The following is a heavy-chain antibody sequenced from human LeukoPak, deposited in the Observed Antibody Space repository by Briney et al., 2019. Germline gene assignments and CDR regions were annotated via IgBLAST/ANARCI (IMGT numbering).Heavy chain of an antibody. J-gene: IGHJ4*02. CDR2: IYYSGST. V-gene: IGHV4-59*01. Sequence: SETLSLTCTVSGGSISSYYWSWIRQPQGKGLEWIGYIYYSGSTNYNPSLKSRVTISVDTSKNQFSLKLSSVTAADTAVYYCARGGQQLQYYFDYWGQGTLVTVSS. CDR3: ARGGQQLQYYFDY. D-gene: IGHD6-13*01. CDR1: GGSISSYY.